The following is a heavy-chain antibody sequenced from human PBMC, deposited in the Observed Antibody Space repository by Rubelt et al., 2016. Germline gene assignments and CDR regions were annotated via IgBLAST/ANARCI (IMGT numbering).Heavy chain of an antibody. CDR3: ARVEGCGGDCSTNYFDY. CDR2: INHSGST. CDR1: GGSFSGYY. D-gene: IGHD2-21*02. Sequence: QVQLQQWGAGLLKPSETLSLTCAVYGGSFSGYYWSWIRQPPGKGLEWIGDINHSGSTNYNPSPEAGGTNTVDTSKTQSSLKPSSVTAADTEVYYCARVEGCGGDCSTNYFDYWGQGTLVTVSS. V-gene: IGHV4-34*01. J-gene: IGHJ4*02.